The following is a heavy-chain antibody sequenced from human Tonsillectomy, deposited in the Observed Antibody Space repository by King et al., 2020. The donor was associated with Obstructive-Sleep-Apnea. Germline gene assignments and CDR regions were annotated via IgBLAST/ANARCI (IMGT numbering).Heavy chain of an antibody. V-gene: IGHV3-23*04. J-gene: IGHJ4*02. CDR3: ARDACSGGSCNFDH. D-gene: IGHD2-15*01. CDR1: EISFNNYA. CDR2: ISGGGGST. Sequence: QLVQSGGGLGRPGGSLRLSCTASEISFNNYAMTWVRQAPGKGLEWVAAISGGGGSTYYADSVKGRFTISRDNSKNTLYLQMTILRADDTAVYYCARDACSGGSCNFDHWVQGTLVTVSS.